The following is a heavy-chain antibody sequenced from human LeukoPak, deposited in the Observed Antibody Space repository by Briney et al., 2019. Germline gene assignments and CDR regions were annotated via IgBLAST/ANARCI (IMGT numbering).Heavy chain of an antibody. CDR3: ARWYSSSWYVGDSDWFDP. J-gene: IGHJ5*02. V-gene: IGHV4-31*03. Sequence: SETLSLTCTLSGGSISSGGYYWSWIRQHPGKGLEWIGYIYYSGSTYYNPSLKSRVTISVDTSKNQFSLKLSSVTAADTAVYYCARWYSSSWYVGDSDWFDPWGQGTLVTVSS. CDR1: GGSISSGGYY. D-gene: IGHD6-13*01. CDR2: IYYSGST.